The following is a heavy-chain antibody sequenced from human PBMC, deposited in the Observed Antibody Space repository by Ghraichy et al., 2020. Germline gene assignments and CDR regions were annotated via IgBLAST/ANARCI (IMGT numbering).Heavy chain of an antibody. CDR2: IYYSGST. CDR1: GGSISSSSYY. CDR3: ARQSGLRIGGVIVKGYWFDP. D-gene: IGHD3-16*02. Sequence: SETLSLTCTVSGGSISSSSYYWGWIRQPPGKGLEWIGSIYYSGSTYYNPSLKSRVTISVDTSKNQFSLKLSSVTAADTAVYYCARQSGLRIGGVIVKGYWFDPWGQGTLVTVSS. J-gene: IGHJ5*02. V-gene: IGHV4-39*01.